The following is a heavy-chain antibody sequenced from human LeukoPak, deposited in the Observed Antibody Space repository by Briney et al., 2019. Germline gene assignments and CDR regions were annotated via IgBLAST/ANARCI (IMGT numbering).Heavy chain of an antibody. J-gene: IGHJ4*02. V-gene: IGHV1-8*01. CDR3: ARLMITFGGTYREDY. Sequence: GPSVKVSCKASGYTFTSYDINWVRQATGQGLEWMGWMNPNSGNTGYAQKFQGRVTITRNTSISTAYMELSSLRSEDTAVYYCARLMITFGGTYREDYWGQGTLVTVSS. D-gene: IGHD3-16*01. CDR1: GYTFTSYD. CDR2: MNPNSGNT.